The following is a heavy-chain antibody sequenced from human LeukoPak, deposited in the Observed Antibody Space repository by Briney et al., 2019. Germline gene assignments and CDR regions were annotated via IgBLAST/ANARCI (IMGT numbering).Heavy chain of an antibody. Sequence: ASVKVSCKASGGTFSSYAISWVRQAPGQGLEWMGGIIPIFGTANYAQKFQGRVTITTDESTSTAYMELSSLRSEDTAVYYCARGRVVVPAARLYYYYYMDVWGKGTTVTVSS. CDR1: GGTFSSYA. V-gene: IGHV1-69*05. J-gene: IGHJ6*03. CDR2: IIPIFGTA. CDR3: ARGRVVVPAARLYYYYYMDV. D-gene: IGHD2-2*01.